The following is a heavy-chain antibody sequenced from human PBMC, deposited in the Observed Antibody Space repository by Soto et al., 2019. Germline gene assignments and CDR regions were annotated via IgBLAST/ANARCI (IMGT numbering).Heavy chain of an antibody. V-gene: IGHV1-69*01. CDR3: ARGGAYYYDSSGYLIGYYFDY. CDR1: GGTFSSYA. CDR2: IIPIFGTA. J-gene: IGHJ4*02. Sequence: QVQLVQSGAEVKKPGPSVKVSCKASGGTFSSYAISWVRQAPGQGLEWMGGIIPIFGTANYAQKFQGRVTITADESTSTAYMELSSLRSEDTAVYYCARGGAYYYDSSGYLIGYYFDYWGQGTLVTVSS. D-gene: IGHD3-22*01.